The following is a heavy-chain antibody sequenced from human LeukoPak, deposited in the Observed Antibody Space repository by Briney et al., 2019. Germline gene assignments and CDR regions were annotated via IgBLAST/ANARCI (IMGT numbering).Heavy chain of an antibody. CDR1: GGSISSYY. J-gene: IGHJ3*02. CDR2: IYYSGST. CDR3: ARPIENSSRDSNNPGAFDI. D-gene: IGHD3-22*01. Sequence: SETLSLTCTVSGGSISSYYWSWIRQPPGKGLEWIGYIYYSGSTNYNPSLKSRVTISVDTSKNQFSLKLSSVTAADTAVYYCARPIENSSRDSNNPGAFDIWGQGTMVTVSS. V-gene: IGHV4-59*08.